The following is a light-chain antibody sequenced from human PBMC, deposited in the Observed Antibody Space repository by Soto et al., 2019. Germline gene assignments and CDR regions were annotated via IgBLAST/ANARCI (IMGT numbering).Light chain of an antibody. Sequence: QSVLTQPASVSGSPGQSITISCTGTSSDVGGYDYVSWYQQHPGKAPKLMIYDVSNRPSGVSNHFSGSKSGNMASLTISGLQTEDEADYYCCSYTNGKTYVFGTGSKVTV. CDR3: CSYTNGKTYV. V-gene: IGLV2-14*01. J-gene: IGLJ1*01. CDR1: SSDVGGYDY. CDR2: DVS.